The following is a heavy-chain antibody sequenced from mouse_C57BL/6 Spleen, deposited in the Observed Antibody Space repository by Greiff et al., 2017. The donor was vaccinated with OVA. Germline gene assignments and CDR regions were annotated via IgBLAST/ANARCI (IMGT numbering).Heavy chain of an antibody. CDR3: ARDRGNDGSSWFAY. J-gene: IGHJ3*01. V-gene: IGHV3-6*01. Sequence: EVKLQESGPGLVKPSQSLSLTCSVTGYSITSGYYWNWIRQPPGNKLEWRGYIRYDGSNNYNPSLKNRISITRDTSKNQSFLKLNSVTTEDTATYYCARDRGNDGSSWFAYWGQGTLVTVSA. CDR2: IRYDGSN. CDR1: GYSITSGYY. D-gene: IGHD1-1*01.